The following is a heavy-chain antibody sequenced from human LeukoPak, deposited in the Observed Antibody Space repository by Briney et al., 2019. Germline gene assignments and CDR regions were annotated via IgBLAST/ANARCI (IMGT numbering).Heavy chain of an antibody. J-gene: IGHJ4*02. D-gene: IGHD2/OR15-2a*01. Sequence: NPSETLSLTCTVSGDSISSSSYYWDWIRQPPGKGLEWIGSIYYSGSTYYNPSLKSRFTISVDTSRNQFSLKLSSVTAADTAMYYCARDTFRNYYFDYWGQGTLVTVSS. V-gene: IGHV4-39*07. CDR2: IYYSGST. CDR3: ARDTFRNYYFDY. CDR1: GDSISSSSYY.